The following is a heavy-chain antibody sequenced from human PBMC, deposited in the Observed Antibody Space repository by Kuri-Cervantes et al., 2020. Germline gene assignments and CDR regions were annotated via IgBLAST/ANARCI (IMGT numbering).Heavy chain of an antibody. J-gene: IGHJ6*03. CDR2: ISSSSTI. CDR3: ARYPDQFSYMDV. D-gene: IGHD2-2*01. Sequence: GESLKISCAASGFTFSDYYMNWVRQAPGKGLEWVSSISSSSTIYYADSVKGRFTISRDNAKNSLYLQMNSLRAEDTALYYCARYPDQFSYMDVWGKGTTVTVSS. CDR1: GFTFSDYY. V-gene: IGHV3-69-1*01.